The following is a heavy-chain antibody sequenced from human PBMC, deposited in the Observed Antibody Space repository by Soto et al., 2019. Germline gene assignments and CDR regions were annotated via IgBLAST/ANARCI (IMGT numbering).Heavy chain of an antibody. CDR2: IYNSGST. D-gene: IGHD2-15*01. CDR3: ARERGGSGGSRLVDV. Sequence: PSETLSLTCIVSGGSISSHYWSWIRQPPGKGLEWIGCIYNSGSTNYNPSLKSRVTLSVDTSKNQFSLKLTSVSAADTAVYYCARERGGSGGSRLVDVWGQGTTVTVSS. J-gene: IGHJ6*02. V-gene: IGHV4-59*11. CDR1: GGSISSHY.